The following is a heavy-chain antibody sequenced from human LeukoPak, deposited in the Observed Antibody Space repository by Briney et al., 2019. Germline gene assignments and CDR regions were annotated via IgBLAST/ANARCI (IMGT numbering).Heavy chain of an antibody. D-gene: IGHD3-10*01. V-gene: IGHV3-30*02. Sequence: PGGSLRLSCAASGFTFSSYGMHWVRQAPGKGLEWVAFIRYDGSNKYYADSVKGRFTISRDNSKNTLYLQMNSLRAEDTAVYYCAKDSGYYGSGSYYDYWGQGTQVTVSS. CDR3: AKDSGYYGSGSYYDY. J-gene: IGHJ4*02. CDR2: IRYDGSNK. CDR1: GFTFSSYG.